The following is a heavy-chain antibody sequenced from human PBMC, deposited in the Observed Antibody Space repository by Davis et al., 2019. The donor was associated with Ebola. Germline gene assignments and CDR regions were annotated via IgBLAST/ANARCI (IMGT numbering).Heavy chain of an antibody. D-gene: IGHD3-16*01. V-gene: IGHV3-73*01. Sequence: PAGSLTLSCAASGFTFSGSAMHWVRQASGKGLEWVGRIRSKANSYSTAYAASVKGRFTISRDDSKNTAYLQMNSLKTEDTAVYYCTGGDGTIDYWGQGTLVTVSS. J-gene: IGHJ4*02. CDR1: GFTFSGSA. CDR3: TGGDGTIDY. CDR2: IRSKANSYST.